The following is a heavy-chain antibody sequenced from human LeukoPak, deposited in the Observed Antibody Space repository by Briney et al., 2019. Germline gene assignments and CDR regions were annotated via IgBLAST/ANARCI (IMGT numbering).Heavy chain of an antibody. CDR2: INTNTGNP. J-gene: IGHJ4*02. Sequence: ASVKVSCKASGYTFTSYAMNWVRQAPGQGLEWMGWINTNTGNPTYAQGFTGRFVFSLDTSVSTAYLQISSLKAEDTAVYYCARNRLWFGDPEGPFDYWGQGTLVTVSS. V-gene: IGHV7-4-1*02. CDR1: GYTFTSYA. D-gene: IGHD3-10*01. CDR3: ARNRLWFGDPEGPFDY.